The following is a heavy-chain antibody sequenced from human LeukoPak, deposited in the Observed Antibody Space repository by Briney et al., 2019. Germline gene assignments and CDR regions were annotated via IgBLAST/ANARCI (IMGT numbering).Heavy chain of an antibody. CDR1: GFSFNDYT. CDR3: AKVGSLQQMVDAWAS. Sequence: GGSLRLSCKVSGFSFNDYTIHWVRQRPGKGLEWVSVLSWDGEASFYSDSVRGRFTLSRDNSANSLYLQMNSLTTEDTALYYCAKVGSLQQMVDAWASWGQGTLVTVSS. V-gene: IGHV3-43*01. D-gene: IGHD6-13*01. J-gene: IGHJ1*01. CDR2: LSWDGEAS.